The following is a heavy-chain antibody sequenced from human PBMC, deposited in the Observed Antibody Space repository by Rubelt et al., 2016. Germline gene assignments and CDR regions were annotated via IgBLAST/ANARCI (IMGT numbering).Heavy chain of an antibody. CDR1: GFTFGNAW. CDR3: TEGLSF. CDR2: IRSKRYGGTT. Sequence: EVRLVESGGGLVEPGGSLRLSCAASGFTFGNAWMSWVRQAPGTGLAWIGRIRSKRYGGTTDYAAPGRGRFTNSRDDSKNTLYLQMNSLKSEDTGVYYCTEGLSFWGQGTMVTVSS. V-gene: IGHV3-15*05. J-gene: IGHJ3*01.